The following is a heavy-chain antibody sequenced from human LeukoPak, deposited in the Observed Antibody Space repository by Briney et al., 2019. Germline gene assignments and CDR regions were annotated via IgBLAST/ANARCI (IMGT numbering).Heavy chain of an antibody. CDR1: GYTFTSYG. CDR2: IGAYNGNT. CDR3: ARNSSGYSSPFDY. D-gene: IGHD3-22*01. Sequence: GASVKVSCKASGYTFTSYGITWVRQAPGQGLEWMGWIGAYNGNTNYAQKFQDRVTTTTDTSTSTGYMELRSLRSDDTAVYYCARNSSGYSSPFDYWGQGTLVIVSS. J-gene: IGHJ4*02. V-gene: IGHV1-18*01.